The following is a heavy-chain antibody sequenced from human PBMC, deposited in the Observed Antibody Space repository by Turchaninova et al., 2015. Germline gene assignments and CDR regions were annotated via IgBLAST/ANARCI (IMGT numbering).Heavy chain of an antibody. Sequence: QVQLVESGGGVVQPGWSLRLSCVASKFTFSAYGIHWVRQAPGKGLEWVAVISFDGNNKYYAASVKGRFTISRENSKNTLYLQMNSLRAEDTAVYYCAKDIRTGYDYYYGMDVWGQGTTVTVSS. J-gene: IGHJ6*02. CDR3: AKDIRTGYDYYYGMDV. CDR1: KFTFSAYG. CDR2: ISFDGNNK. V-gene: IGHV3-30*18. D-gene: IGHD3-9*01.